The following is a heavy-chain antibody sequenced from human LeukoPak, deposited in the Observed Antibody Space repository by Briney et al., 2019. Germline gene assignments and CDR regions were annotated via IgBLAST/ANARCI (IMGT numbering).Heavy chain of an antibody. CDR1: KFTFNNYA. Sequence: GGSLRLFCLASKFTFNNYAMTWVRQAPGKGLEWVSSISGSGDNMDYADSVKGRFTISRDNSENTLYLQMNSLRGEDTAVYYCARGGKLMITMVRGALASRDAFDIWGQGTMVTVSS. CDR3: ARGGKLMITMVRGALASRDAFDI. D-gene: IGHD3-10*01. CDR2: ISGSGDNM. V-gene: IGHV3-23*01. J-gene: IGHJ3*02.